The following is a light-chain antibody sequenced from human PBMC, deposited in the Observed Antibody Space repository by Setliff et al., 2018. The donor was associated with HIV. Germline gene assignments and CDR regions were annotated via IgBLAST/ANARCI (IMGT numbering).Light chain of an antibody. CDR2: EVS. V-gene: IGLV2-14*01. Sequence: QSALIQPASVSGSPGQSITISCTGTSSDVGHYNYVSWYQQHPGKAPKLVIYEVSNRPSGISNRFSGSKSGNTASLTISGLQAEDDADYYCSSYRRGNTLVFGTGTKVTVL. CDR1: SSDVGHYNY. CDR3: SSYRRGNTLV. J-gene: IGLJ1*01.